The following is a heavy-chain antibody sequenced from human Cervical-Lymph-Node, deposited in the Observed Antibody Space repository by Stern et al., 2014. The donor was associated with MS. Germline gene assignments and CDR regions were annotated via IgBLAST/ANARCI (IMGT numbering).Heavy chain of an antibody. D-gene: IGHD3-16*01. Sequence: QVQLVQSGPEVKKPGASVKVSCKASGYTFTNYGLSWLRQAPGQGLEWMGGISAYNGNTYYTQTLQDRVTMTTDTSTNTAYMELRSLRSDDTAAYFCARGGTTSAANYYYYGLDVWGQGTTVTVSS. J-gene: IGHJ6*02. CDR3: ARGGTTSAANYYYYGLDV. CDR2: ISAYNGNT. V-gene: IGHV1-18*01. CDR1: GYTFTNYG.